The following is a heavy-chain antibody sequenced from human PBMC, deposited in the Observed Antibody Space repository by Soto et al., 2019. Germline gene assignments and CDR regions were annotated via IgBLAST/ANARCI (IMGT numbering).Heavy chain of an antibody. CDR2: ITPFSGDV. Sequence: QMQLVQSGAEVKKTGSSVTVSCKALGNTFSYRYLHWVRQAPGQALERMGWITPFSGDVHYAQKFQERVKLTRDRSINTAYMRMSSLRSEDTAIYFCASGGAGSGPFTWELPDHWGQGTLVTVSS. CDR3: ASGGAGSGPFTWELPDH. D-gene: IGHD1-26*01. CDR1: GNTFSYRY. V-gene: IGHV1-45*02. J-gene: IGHJ4*02.